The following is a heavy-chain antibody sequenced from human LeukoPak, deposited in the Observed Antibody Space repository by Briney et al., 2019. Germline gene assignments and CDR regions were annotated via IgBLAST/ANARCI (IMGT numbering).Heavy chain of an antibody. V-gene: IGHV1-46*01. Sequence: GASVEVSCKASGYTFTSCYMHWVRQAPGQGLEWMGIINPSGGSTSYAQKFQGRVTMTRDMSTSTVYMELSSLRSEDTAVYYCARDRWELPESGYFDYWGQGTLVTVSS. CDR3: ARDRWELPESGYFDY. CDR1: GYTFTSCY. J-gene: IGHJ4*02. CDR2: INPSGGST. D-gene: IGHD1-26*01.